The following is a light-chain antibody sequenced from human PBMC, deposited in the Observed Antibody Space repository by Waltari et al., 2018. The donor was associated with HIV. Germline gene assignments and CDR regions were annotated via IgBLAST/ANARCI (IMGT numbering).Light chain of an antibody. J-gene: IGKJ4*01. CDR1: QTISTF. Sequence: DILLTQSPSFMSASPGYRVTFACRANQTISTFLAWYQQRPGKSPKLLIYGASTLHIGVPSRFSATGSGTDFFLTITNLQPEDFGIYYCQQVNSYPLTFGGGTKLELK. V-gene: IGKV1-9*01. CDR2: GAS. CDR3: QQVNSYPLT.